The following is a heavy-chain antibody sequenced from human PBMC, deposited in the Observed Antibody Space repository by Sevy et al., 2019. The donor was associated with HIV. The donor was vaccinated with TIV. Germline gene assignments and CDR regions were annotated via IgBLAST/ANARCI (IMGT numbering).Heavy chain of an antibody. D-gene: IGHD1-26*01. CDR2: IYYIGST. CDR3: ARGGPTPGYYYYMDV. CDR1: GGSISSYY. Sequence: SETLSLTCTVSGGSISSYYWSWIRQPPGKGLEWIGYIYYIGSTNYNPSLKSRVTISVDTSKNQFSLKLSSVTAAETAVYYCARGGPTPGYYYYMDVWGKGTTVTVSS. V-gene: IGHV4-59*01. J-gene: IGHJ6*03.